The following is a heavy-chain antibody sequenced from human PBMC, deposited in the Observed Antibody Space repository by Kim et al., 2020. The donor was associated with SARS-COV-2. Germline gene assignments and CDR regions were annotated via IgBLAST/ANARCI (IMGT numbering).Heavy chain of an antibody. Sequence: SVKVSCKASGGTFSSYAISWVRQAPGQGLEWMGGIIPIFGTANYAQKFQGRVTITADESTSTAYMELSSLRSEDTAVYYCARDQGYRSGYYYGMDVWGQGTTVTVSS. D-gene: IGHD5-18*01. J-gene: IGHJ6*02. V-gene: IGHV1-69*13. CDR3: ARDQGYRSGYYYGMDV. CDR2: IIPIFGTA. CDR1: GGTFSSYA.